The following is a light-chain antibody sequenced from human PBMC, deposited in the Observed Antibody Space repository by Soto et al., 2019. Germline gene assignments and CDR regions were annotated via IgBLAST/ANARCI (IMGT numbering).Light chain of an antibody. CDR2: WGS. J-gene: IGKJ1*01. Sequence: DIVMTQSPLSLPVTPGEPASISCRSSQSLLHSNGYNYLDWYLQKPGQSPQLLIYWGSNRASGVPDRFSGSGSGTDFTLKINRVEAEDVGVYFCMQGLQGPPTFGQGTKVDIK. CDR1: QSLLHSNGYNY. V-gene: IGKV2-28*01. CDR3: MQGLQGPPT.